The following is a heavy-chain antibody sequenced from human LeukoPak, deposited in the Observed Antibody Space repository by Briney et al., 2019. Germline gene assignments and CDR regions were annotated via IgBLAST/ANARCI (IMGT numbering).Heavy chain of an antibody. CDR2: ISSTGRT. CDR3: AKGAGPPWFDP. CDR1: GYSITSGYY. J-gene: IGHJ5*02. V-gene: IGHV4-61*02. Sequence: SETLSLTCTVSGYSITSGYYWSWIRQPAGKGLEWIGRISSTGRTDYNPSLTSRVTISVDTSKNQFSMKLSSVTAAGTAVYYCAKGAGPPWFDPWGQGTLVTVSS. D-gene: IGHD6-19*01.